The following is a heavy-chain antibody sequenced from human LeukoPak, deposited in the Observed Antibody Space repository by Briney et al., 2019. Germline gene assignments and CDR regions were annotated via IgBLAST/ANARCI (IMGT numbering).Heavy chain of an antibody. D-gene: IGHD4-11*01. V-gene: IGHV3-23*01. J-gene: IGHJ6*03. Sequence: PGGSLRLSCAASGFTFSSYAMSWVRQAPGKGLEWVSAISGSGGSTYYADSVKGRFTISRDNAKNSLYLQMNSLRAEDTAVYYCARMPYSNHTWPNYYYYMDVWGKGTTVTDSS. CDR2: ISGSGGST. CDR3: ARMPYSNHTWPNYYYYMDV. CDR1: GFTFSSYA.